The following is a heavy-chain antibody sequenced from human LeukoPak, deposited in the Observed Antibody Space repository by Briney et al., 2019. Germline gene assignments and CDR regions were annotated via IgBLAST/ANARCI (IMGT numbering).Heavy chain of an antibody. J-gene: IGHJ5*02. Sequence: VSVKVSCKASGYTFTGYYMHWVRQAPGQGLEWMGWINPNSGGTNYAQKFQGRVTMTRDTSISTAYMELSRLRSDDTAVYYCARGPQFCSGGSCYPNWFDPWGQGTLVTVSS. CDR1: GYTFTGYY. D-gene: IGHD2-15*01. CDR3: ARGPQFCSGGSCYPNWFDP. V-gene: IGHV1-2*02. CDR2: INPNSGGT.